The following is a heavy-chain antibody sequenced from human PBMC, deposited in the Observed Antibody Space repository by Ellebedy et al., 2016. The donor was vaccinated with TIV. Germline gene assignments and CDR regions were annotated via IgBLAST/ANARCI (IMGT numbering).Heavy chain of an antibody. D-gene: IGHD2-2*01. J-gene: IGHJ4*02. Sequence: ASVKVSCXAGGYTFSDYYIHWVRQAPGQGLESMGWVNPYSGDTRSAQNFQGRVTMTRDTSISTAYMELSRLTSDDTAIYYCARQLSTTSTYFDYWGQGALVTVSS. CDR2: VNPYSGDT. CDR1: GYTFSDYY. CDR3: ARQLSTTSTYFDY. V-gene: IGHV1-2*02.